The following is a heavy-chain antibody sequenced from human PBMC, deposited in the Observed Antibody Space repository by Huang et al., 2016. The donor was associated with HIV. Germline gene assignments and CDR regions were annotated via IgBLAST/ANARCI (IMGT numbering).Heavy chain of an antibody. V-gene: IGHV4-34*02. J-gene: IGHJ4*01. CDR3: GSSLGMGMVAGGWVFH. CDR2: VNHVGNT. CDR1: NGSFSGYY. D-gene: IGHD3-3*01. Sequence: QVQLKQWGAGLLKPSETLSLTCAVYNGSFSGYYWTWIRLPPGKGLEWIGQVNHVGNTHFNPSLVSRVSMSVDASKNQVSLHLTSATAADSATYYCGSSLGMGMVAGGWVFHWGHGNQVTVSS.